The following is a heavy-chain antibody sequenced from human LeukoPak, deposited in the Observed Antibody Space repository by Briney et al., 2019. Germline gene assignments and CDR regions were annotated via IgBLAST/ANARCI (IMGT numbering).Heavy chain of an antibody. Sequence: GASVTVSCTASRYTFTSYAMHWVRQAPGQRLEWMGWINAGNGNTKYSQKFQGRVTITRDTSASTAYMELSSLRSEDTAVYYCASMVGQPYYFDYWGQGTLVTVSS. CDR3: ASMVGQPYYFDY. CDR2: INAGNGNT. D-gene: IGHD4/OR15-4a*01. CDR1: RYTFTSYA. V-gene: IGHV1-3*01. J-gene: IGHJ4*02.